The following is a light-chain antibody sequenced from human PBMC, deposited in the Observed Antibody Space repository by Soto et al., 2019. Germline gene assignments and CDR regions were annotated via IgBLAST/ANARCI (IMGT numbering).Light chain of an antibody. V-gene: IGKV1-5*03. CDR2: KAS. CDR3: QQYNSYWT. Sequence: DIQMTQSPSTLSASVGDRVTITCRASQSISSWLAWYQQKPGKAPKLLIYKASSLESGVPSRFSGSGSGTEFTLTISSLQTDDFATYYCQQYNSYWTFGQGTKWIS. J-gene: IGKJ1*01. CDR1: QSISSW.